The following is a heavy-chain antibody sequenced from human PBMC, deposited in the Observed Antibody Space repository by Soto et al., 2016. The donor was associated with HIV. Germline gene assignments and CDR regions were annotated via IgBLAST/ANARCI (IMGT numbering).Heavy chain of an antibody. CDR1: GYTFTGYY. J-gene: IGHJ6*02. Sequence: QVQLVQSGAEVKRPGASLKVSCKASGYTFTGYYMHWVRQAPGQGLEWMGWINPNSGGTDYAQKFQGRFTMTTDTSISTAYMGLSRLRSDDTAVYYCARASDIVVVPAAAGYYGMDVWGQGTTVTVSS. V-gene: IGHV1-2*02. D-gene: IGHD2-2*01. CDR2: INPNSGGT. CDR3: ARASDIVVVPAAAGYYGMDV.